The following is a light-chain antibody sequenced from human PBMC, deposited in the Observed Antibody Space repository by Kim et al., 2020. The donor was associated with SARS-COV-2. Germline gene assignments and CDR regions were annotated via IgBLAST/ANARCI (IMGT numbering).Light chain of an antibody. Sequence: LSLSPGERATRSCRASQGLSSTYLAWYQQKPGQAPRLLIFGASNRATGIPDRFSGSGSGTYFTLTINRLEPEDFAVYYCQQYGGSFGQGTRLEIK. CDR2: GAS. J-gene: IGKJ5*01. CDR1: QGLSSTY. CDR3: QQYGGS. V-gene: IGKV3-20*01.